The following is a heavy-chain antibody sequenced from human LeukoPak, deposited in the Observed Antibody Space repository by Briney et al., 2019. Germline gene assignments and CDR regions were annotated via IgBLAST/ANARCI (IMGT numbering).Heavy chain of an antibody. CDR3: ARGVAGCFDY. CDR1: GFTFSSYA. D-gene: IGHD6-19*01. Sequence: PGGSLRLSCAASGFTFSSYAMHWVRQAPGKGLEWVAVISYDGSNKYYADSVKGRFTISRDNSKNTLHLQMNSLRAEDTAVYYCARGVAGCFDYWGQGTLVTVSS. J-gene: IGHJ4*02. CDR2: ISYDGSNK. V-gene: IGHV3-30-3*01.